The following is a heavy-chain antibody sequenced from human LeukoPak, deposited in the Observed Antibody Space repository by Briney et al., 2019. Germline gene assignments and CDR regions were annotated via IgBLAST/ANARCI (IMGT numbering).Heavy chain of an antibody. V-gene: IGHV3-53*01. Sequence: GGSLRLSCAASGFTVSSIHMVWVRQAPGKGLEWVSVTYTGGNSYYADSVKGRFIISRDISKNTLYLQMNSLRAEDSALYYCAKVRVGTSDCFDYWGQGTLVTVSS. D-gene: IGHD1-1*01. CDR3: AKVRVGTSDCFDY. J-gene: IGHJ4*02. CDR1: GFTVSSIH. CDR2: TYTGGNS.